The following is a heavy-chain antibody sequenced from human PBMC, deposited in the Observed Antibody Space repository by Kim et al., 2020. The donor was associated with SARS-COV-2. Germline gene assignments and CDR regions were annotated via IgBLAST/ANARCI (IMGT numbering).Heavy chain of an antibody. J-gene: IGHJ5*02. CDR3: ARDKGRRQVWFDP. CDR1: GGTFSSYA. Sequence: SVKVSCKASGGTFSSYAISWVRQAPGQGLEWMGGIIPIFGTANYAQKFQGRVTITADESTSTAYMELSSLRSEDTAVYYCARDKGRRQVWFDPWGQGTLVTVSS. V-gene: IGHV1-69*13. CDR2: IIPIFGTA.